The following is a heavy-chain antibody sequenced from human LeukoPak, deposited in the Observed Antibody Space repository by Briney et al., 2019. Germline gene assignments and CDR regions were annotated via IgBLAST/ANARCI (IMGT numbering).Heavy chain of an antibody. CDR1: GYTFTSYG. D-gene: IGHD3-22*01. J-gene: IGHJ5*02. CDR2: ISAYNGNT. V-gene: IGHV1-18*01. Sequence: AASVKVSCKASGYTFTSYGISWVRQAPGQGLEWMGWISAYNGNTNYAQKLQGRVTMTTDTSTSTAYMELRSPRSDDTAVYYCATDDYYDSSGPTSWGQGTLVTVSS. CDR3: ATDDYYDSSGPTS.